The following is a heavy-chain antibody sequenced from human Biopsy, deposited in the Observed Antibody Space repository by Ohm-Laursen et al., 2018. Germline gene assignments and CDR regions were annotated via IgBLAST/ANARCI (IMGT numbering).Heavy chain of an antibody. CDR1: GFTFSSHA. J-gene: IGHJ4*02. CDR3: AKPADSYGSEFYFDY. D-gene: IGHD4-17*01. Sequence: SLRLSCTASGFTFSSHAMSWVRQAPGKGLECVSLINGSGGSTYYAVSVKGRFTISRDNSKNTLYLRMNSLRAEDTAVYYCAKPADSYGSEFYFDYWGQGTLVTVSS. CDR2: INGSGGST. V-gene: IGHV3-23*01.